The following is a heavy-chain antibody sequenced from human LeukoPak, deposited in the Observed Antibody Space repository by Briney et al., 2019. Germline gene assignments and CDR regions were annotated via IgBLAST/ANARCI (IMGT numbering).Heavy chain of an antibody. D-gene: IGHD3-3*01. J-gene: IGHJ3*02. CDR2: INPNSGGT. CDR3: ARDPTRITIFGVAMGAFDI. CDR1: GYTFTGYY. V-gene: IGHV1-2*06. Sequence: GASVKVSCKASGYTFTGYYMHWVRQAPGQGLEWMGRINPNSGGTNYAQKFQGRVTMTRDTSISTAYMELSRLRSDYTAVYYCARDPTRITIFGVAMGAFDIWGQGTMVTVSS.